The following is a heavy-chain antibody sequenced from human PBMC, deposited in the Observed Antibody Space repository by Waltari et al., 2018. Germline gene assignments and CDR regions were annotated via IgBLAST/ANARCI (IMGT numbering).Heavy chain of an antibody. J-gene: IGHJ1*01. CDR3: ARVGYSNQYFQH. CDR2: IYHSGST. V-gene: IGHV4-38-2*02. CDR1: GYSISSGYY. D-gene: IGHD4-4*01. Sequence: QVQLQESGPGLVKPSETLSLTCTVSGYSISSGYYWGWIRQPPGKGLEWIGSIYHSGSTYYNPSLKSRVTISVDTSKNQFSLKLSSVTAADTAVYYCARVGYSNQYFQHWGQGTLVTVSS.